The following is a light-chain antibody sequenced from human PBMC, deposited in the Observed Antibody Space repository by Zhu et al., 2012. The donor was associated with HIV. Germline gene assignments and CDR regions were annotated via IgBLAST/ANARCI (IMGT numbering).Light chain of an antibody. Sequence: EIVLTQSPGTLSLSPGERATLSCRASQSVSSSYLAWYQQKPGQAPRLPIYGTSSRATGISDRFSGSGSGTDFTLTISRLEPEDFAVYYCQQYGNSPDTFGQGTRLDIK. CDR2: GTS. J-gene: IGKJ5*01. V-gene: IGKV3-20*01. CDR1: QSVSSSY. CDR3: QQYGNSPDT.